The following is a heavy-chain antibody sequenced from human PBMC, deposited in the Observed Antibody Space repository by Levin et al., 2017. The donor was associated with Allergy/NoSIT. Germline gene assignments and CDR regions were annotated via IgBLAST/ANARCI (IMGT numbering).Heavy chain of an antibody. D-gene: IGHD2-15*01. CDR3: ARDWYCSGGSCPLFDY. CDR2: ISSSSNYI. J-gene: IGHJ4*02. CDR1: GFTFSSYS. V-gene: IGHV3-21*01. Sequence: GESLKISCAASGFTFSSYSMNWVRQAPGKGLEWVSSISSSSNYIYYADSVKGRFTISRDNAKNSLYLQMNSLRAEDTAVYYCARDWYCSGGSCPLFDYWGQGTLVTVSS.